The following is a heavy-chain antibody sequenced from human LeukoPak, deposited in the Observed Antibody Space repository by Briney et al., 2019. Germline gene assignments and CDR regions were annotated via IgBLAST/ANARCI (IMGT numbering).Heavy chain of an antibody. V-gene: IGHV4-61*02. D-gene: IGHD3-16*01. CDR1: GGSISSGSYY. CDR3: ASYAGGY. Sequence: SESLSLTCTVSGGSISSGSYYWSWIRQPAGKGLEWIGRIYTSGSTNYNPSLKSRVTISVDTSKNQFSLKLSSVTAADTAVYYCASYAGGYWGQGTLVTVSS. CDR2: IYTSGST. J-gene: IGHJ4*02.